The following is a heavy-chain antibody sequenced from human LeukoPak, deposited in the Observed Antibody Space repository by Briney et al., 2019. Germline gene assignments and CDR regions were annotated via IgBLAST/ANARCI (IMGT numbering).Heavy chain of an antibody. J-gene: IGHJ4*02. Sequence: GGSLRPSCAASGFTFSSYSMNWVRQAPGKGLEWVSSISSSSSYIYYADSVKGRFTISRDNAKNSLYLQVNSLRAEDTAVYYCAKPSTYYYDSSGYFSFFDYWGQGTLVTVSS. CDR1: GFTFSSYS. CDR3: AKPSTYYYDSSGYFSFFDY. CDR2: ISSSSSYI. D-gene: IGHD3-22*01. V-gene: IGHV3-21*01.